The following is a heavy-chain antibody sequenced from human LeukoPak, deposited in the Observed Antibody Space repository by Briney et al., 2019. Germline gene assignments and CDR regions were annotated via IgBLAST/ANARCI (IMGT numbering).Heavy chain of an antibody. CDR3: AKTRGYSYGYVFDY. J-gene: IGHJ4*02. Sequence: GGSLRLSCAASGFTFNNYAMSWVRQAPGKGLEWVSTISANGGTTFYADSVKGRFTISRDNSQNTLHLQVNSLTDADTAVYYCAKTRGYSYGYVFDYWGQGTLVTVSS. CDR2: ISANGGTT. CDR1: GFTFNNYA. V-gene: IGHV3-23*01. D-gene: IGHD5-18*01.